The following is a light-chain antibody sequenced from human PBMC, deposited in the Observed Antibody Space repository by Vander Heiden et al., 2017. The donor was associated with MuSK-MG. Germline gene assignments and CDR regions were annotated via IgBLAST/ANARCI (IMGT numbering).Light chain of an antibody. V-gene: IGLV2-11*01. CDR1: TSDIGGFHH. CDR3: CSYAGGVV. CDR2: DVS. J-gene: IGLJ2*01. Sequence: QSALTQPRSVSGSPGQSVTIPCTGATSDIGGFHHVSWFQQHPGIAPKLIMFDVSQRPSGVPARFSGSKSGNTASLTISGLQAEDEASYYCCSYAGGVVFGGGTGLAVL.